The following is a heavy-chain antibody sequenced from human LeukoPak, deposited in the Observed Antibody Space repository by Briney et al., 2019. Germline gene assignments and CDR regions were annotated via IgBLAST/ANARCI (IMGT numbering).Heavy chain of an antibody. D-gene: IGHD5-18*01. V-gene: IGHV4-31*03. CDR3: AARGYSYGPFFDY. J-gene: IGHJ4*02. CDR1: GGSISSGGYY. CDR2: IYYSGST. Sequence: PSQTLSLTCTVSGGSISSGGYYWSWIRQHPGKGLEWIGYIYYSGSTYYNPSLKSRVTISVDTSKNQFSLKLSSVTAADTAVYYCAARGYSYGPFFDYWGQGTLVTVSS.